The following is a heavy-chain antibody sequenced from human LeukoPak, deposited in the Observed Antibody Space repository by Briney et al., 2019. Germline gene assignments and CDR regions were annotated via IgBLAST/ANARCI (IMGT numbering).Heavy chain of an antibody. CDR1: GSTFSSYW. V-gene: IGHV3-64D*09. CDR3: ASSPKEVSYFDY. CDR2: ISSNGGST. J-gene: IGHJ4*02. D-gene: IGHD3-22*01. Sequence: GGSLRLSCAASGSTFSSYWIHWVRQARGKGLEYVSAISSNGGSTYYADLVKGRFTISRDNSKNTLYLQMSSLRAEDTAVYYCASSPKEVSYFDYWGQGTLVTVSS.